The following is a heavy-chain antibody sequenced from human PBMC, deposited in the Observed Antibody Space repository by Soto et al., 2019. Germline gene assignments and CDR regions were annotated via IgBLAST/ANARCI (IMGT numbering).Heavy chain of an antibody. V-gene: IGHV4-30-2*01. CDR2: IYHSGST. CDR1: GGSINSGGYS. J-gene: IGHJ5*01. Sequence: SETLSLTCAVSGGSINSGGYSWCWIRQPPGKGLEWIGYIYHSGSTYYNPSLKSRVTISVDRSKNQFSLKLSSVTAADTAVSYCAMRIPAGLYNRFASRGQGTPVTVSA. D-gene: IGHD3-16*01. CDR3: AMRIPAGLYNRFAS.